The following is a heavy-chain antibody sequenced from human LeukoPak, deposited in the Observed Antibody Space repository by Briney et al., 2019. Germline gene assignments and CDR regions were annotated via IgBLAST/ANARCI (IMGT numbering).Heavy chain of an antibody. CDR3: TRGYLSGSSRDY. CDR1: GYTFTGYD. CDR2: MNPNTGDT. V-gene: IGHV1-8*01. J-gene: IGHJ4*02. D-gene: IGHD1-26*01. Sequence: ASVRVSFKASGYTFTGYDINWVRQATGQGLEWMGWMNPNTGDTGYAQKFQGRDTMTRNSSIDTAYMELSGLRSEDTAVYYCTRGYLSGSSRDYWGQGTLLTVSS.